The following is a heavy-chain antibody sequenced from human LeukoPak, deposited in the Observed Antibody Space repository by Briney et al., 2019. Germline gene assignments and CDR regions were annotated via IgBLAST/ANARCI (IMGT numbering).Heavy chain of an antibody. CDR3: ARDRDSSSWYPHFDY. Sequence: GGSLRLSCAASGFTFSYYPMTWFRQAPGKGLEWVSTITATDGRTWYADSVKGRFTSSRDNSKNTLYLQMNSLRAEDTAVYYCARDRDSSSWYPHFDYWGQGTLVTVSS. CDR2: ITATDGRT. V-gene: IGHV3-23*01. J-gene: IGHJ4*02. D-gene: IGHD6-13*01. CDR1: GFTFSYYP.